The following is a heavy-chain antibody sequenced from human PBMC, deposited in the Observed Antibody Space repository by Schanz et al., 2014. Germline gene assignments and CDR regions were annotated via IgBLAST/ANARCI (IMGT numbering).Heavy chain of an antibody. J-gene: IGHJ4*02. CDR3: ARGDISGYNGGLMDS. Sequence: QVQLQESGPGLVKPSGTLSLTCAVSGGSISSSNWWSWVRQPPGKGLEWIGEIYHSGRTNYDPSLKSRVTTAKDSSNNQWSLKMSSVSAADTAISYCARGDISGYNGGLMDSWGQGTLVTVSS. CDR1: GGSISSSNW. D-gene: IGHD5-12*01. V-gene: IGHV4-4*02. CDR2: IYHSGRT.